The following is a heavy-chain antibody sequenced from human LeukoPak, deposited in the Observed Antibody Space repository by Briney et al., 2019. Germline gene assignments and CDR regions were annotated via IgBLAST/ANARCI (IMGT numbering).Heavy chain of an antibody. D-gene: IGHD3/OR15-3a*01. V-gene: IGHV4-39*01. CDR1: GGSISSNSYY. CDR2: IYYSGST. J-gene: IGHJ4*02. CDR3: ARQTGSGLFILP. Sequence: SETLSLTCAVSGGSISSNSYYWGWIRQPPGKGLEWIGSIYYSGSTYYNPSLKSRVTISVDTSKNQFSLKLSSVTAADTAVYYCARQTGSGLFILPGGQGTLVTVSS.